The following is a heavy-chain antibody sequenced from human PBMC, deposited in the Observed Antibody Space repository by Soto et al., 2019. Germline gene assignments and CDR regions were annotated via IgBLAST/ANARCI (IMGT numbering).Heavy chain of an antibody. CDR3: TIHLHGGGAAAGTSYYYGMDV. D-gene: IGHD6-13*01. J-gene: IGHJ6*02. Sequence: LRLSCAASGFTFCGSAMHWVRQASGQGLGWVGRIRSKANSYATAYAASVKGRFTISRDDSKNTAYLQMNSLKTEDTAVDYCTIHLHGGGAAAGTSYYYGMDVWGLGPTVTV. CDR1: GFTFCGSA. V-gene: IGHV3-73*01. CDR2: IRSKANSYAT.